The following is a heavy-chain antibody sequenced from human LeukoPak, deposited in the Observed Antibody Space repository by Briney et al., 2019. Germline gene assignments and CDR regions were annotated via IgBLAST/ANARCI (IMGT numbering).Heavy chain of an antibody. D-gene: IGHD5-24*01. CDR1: GFIFDDHG. J-gene: IGHJ4*02. Sequence: PGGSLRLSCAASGFIFDDHGMTWVRQAPGKGLEWVSAFSGSGGDTYYADSVKGRFTISRDNSKNTLYLQMNSLRAEDTAVYYCAKSGYNRFDYWGQGTLVTVSS. CDR2: FSGSGGDT. CDR3: AKSGYNRFDY. V-gene: IGHV3-23*01.